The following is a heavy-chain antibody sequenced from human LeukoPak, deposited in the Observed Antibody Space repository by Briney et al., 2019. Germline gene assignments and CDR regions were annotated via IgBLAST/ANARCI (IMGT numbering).Heavy chain of an antibody. V-gene: IGHV3-48*04. J-gene: IGHJ4*02. D-gene: IGHD3-22*01. CDR1: GFTFSSYS. CDR2: ISSSSSTI. Sequence: GGSLRLSCAASGFTFSSYSMNWVRQAPGKGLEWVSHISSSSSTIYYADSVKGRFTISRDNAKNSLYLQMDSLRAEDTAVYYCARGGFWAIDYWGQGTLVTVSS. CDR3: ARGGFWAIDY.